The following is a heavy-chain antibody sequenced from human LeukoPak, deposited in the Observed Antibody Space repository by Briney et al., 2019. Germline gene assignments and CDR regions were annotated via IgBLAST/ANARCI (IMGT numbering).Heavy chain of an antibody. D-gene: IGHD4-17*01. CDR2: TYFGGTT. CDR1: GFAINTNY. CDR3: SKKGQNGDYGKPD. V-gene: IGHV3-53*01. J-gene: IGHJ4*02. Sequence: GGSLRLSCVASGFAINTNYMNWVRQAPGKELEWVSITYFGGTTYYADSVKGRFTISRDNSKNTLYLQMNSLRADDTAVYYCSKKGQNGDYGKPDWGQGTLVTVSS.